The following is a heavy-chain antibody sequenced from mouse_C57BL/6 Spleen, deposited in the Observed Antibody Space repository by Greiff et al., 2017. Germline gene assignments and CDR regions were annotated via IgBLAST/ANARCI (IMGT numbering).Heavy chain of an antibody. CDR2: ISYSGST. CDR3: AREADRAMDY. V-gene: IGHV3-1*01. CDR1: GYSITSGYD. Sequence: EVMLVESGPGMVKPSQSLSLTCTVTGYSITSGYDWHWIRHFPGNKLEWMGYISYSGSTNYNPSLKSRLSITHDTSKNHFFLKLNSVTTEDTATYYCAREADRAMDYWGQGTSVTVSS. J-gene: IGHJ4*01.